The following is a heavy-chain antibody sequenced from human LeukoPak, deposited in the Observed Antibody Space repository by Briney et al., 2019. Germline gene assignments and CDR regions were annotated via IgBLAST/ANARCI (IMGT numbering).Heavy chain of an antibody. V-gene: IGHV3-11*01. J-gene: IGHJ6*03. Sequence: PGGSLRLSCAASGFTFNDYYMSWIRQAPGKGLEWLSYINIGGTNTHYADSVKGRFTISRDNAKNSLYLQMNSLRAEDTAVYYCARRTYYDFWSGYSGYYYMDVWGKGTTVTVSS. D-gene: IGHD3-3*01. CDR2: INIGGTNT. CDR3: ARRTYYDFWSGYSGYYYMDV. CDR1: GFTFNDYY.